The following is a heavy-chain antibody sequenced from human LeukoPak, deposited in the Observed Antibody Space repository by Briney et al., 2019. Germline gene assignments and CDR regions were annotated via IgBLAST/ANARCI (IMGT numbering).Heavy chain of an antibody. CDR2: ISRSGGST. CDR1: GFTLGTYD. CDR3: AKDNGSCWYDYYYFDY. Sequence: GGSLRLSCAASGFTLGTYDMYWVRQAPGKGLECVSSISRSGGSTYYADSVKGRFTISRDNSKNTLYLQMSSLRAEDTAVYYCAKDNGSCWYDYYYFDYWGQGTLVTVSS. J-gene: IGHJ4*02. D-gene: IGHD6-13*01. V-gene: IGHV3-23*01.